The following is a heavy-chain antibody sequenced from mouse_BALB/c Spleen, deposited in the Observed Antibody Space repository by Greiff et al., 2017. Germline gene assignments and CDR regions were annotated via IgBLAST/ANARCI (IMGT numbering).Heavy chain of an antibody. J-gene: IGHJ4*01. CDR2: IDPAKGKT. V-gene: IGHV14-3*02. Sequence: VQLKQSGAELVKPGASVKLSGTAAGCNIKDTYMHWVKQRPEQGLEWIGRIDPAKGKTKYDPKFQGKATITADTSSNTAYLQLSSLTSEDTAVYYCARRDYEDAMDYWGQGTSVTVSS. CDR1: GCNIKDTY. CDR3: ARRDYEDAMDY. D-gene: IGHD2-4*01.